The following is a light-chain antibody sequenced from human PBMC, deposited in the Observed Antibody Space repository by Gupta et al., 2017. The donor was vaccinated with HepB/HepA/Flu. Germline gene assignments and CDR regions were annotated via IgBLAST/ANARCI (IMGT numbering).Light chain of an antibody. J-gene: IGKJ1*01. CDR2: GAS. V-gene: IGKV3-20*01. CDR1: QSVSSSY. Sequence: EIVLTHSPGTLSLSPGERATLSCRASQSVSSSYLAWYQQKPGQAPRLLIYGASSRAADIPDRFSGSGSGTDFTLTISRLEPEDFAVYYCQQYGSSPRTFGQGTKVEIK. CDR3: QQYGSSPRT.